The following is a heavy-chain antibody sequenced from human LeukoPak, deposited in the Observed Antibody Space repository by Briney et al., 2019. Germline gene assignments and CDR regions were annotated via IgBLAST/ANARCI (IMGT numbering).Heavy chain of an antibody. D-gene: IGHD6-13*01. CDR3: ARHGHSSWYSHFDD. V-gene: IGHV4-34*01. CDR1: GGSFSGYY. CDR2: IYHSGST. Sequence: SETLSLTCAVYGGSFSGYYWSWIRQPPGKGLEWIGEIYHSGSTNSNPSLKSRVTISVDTSKNQFSLRLSSVTAADTAVYYCARHGHSSWYSHFDDWGQGTLVTVSA. J-gene: IGHJ4*02.